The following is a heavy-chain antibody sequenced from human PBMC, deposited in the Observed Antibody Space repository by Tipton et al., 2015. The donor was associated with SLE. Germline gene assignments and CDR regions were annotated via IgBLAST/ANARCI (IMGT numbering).Heavy chain of an antibody. D-gene: IGHD2-15*01. V-gene: IGHV3-23*01. Sequence: SLRLSCAASGFTFSSYAMSWVRQAPGKGLEWVSAISGSGGSTYYADSVKGRFTISRDNSKNTLYLQMNSLRAEDTAVYYCAKRIERSGPHYYYYGMDVWGQGTTVTVSS. J-gene: IGHJ6*02. CDR1: GFTFSSYA. CDR2: ISGSGGST. CDR3: AKRIERSGPHYYYYGMDV.